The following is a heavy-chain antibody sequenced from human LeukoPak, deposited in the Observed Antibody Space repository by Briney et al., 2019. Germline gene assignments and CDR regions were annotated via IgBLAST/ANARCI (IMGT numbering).Heavy chain of an antibody. CDR1: GGSISSYY. V-gene: IGHV4-59*08. CDR2: IYYSGST. Sequence: PSETLSLTCTVSGGSISSYYWSWIRQPPGKGLEWIGYIYYSGSTNYNPSLKSRVTISVDTSKNQFSLKLSSVTAADTAVYYCESSTMVRGVIIIDDAFDIWGQGTMVTVSS. CDR3: ESSTMVRGVIIIDDAFDI. D-gene: IGHD3-10*01. J-gene: IGHJ3*02.